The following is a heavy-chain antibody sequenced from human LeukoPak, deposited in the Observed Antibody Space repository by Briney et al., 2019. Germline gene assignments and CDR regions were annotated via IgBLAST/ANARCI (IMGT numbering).Heavy chain of an antibody. CDR1: GYTFTSYD. J-gene: IGHJ4*02. CDR2: MNPNSGNT. Sequence: RASVKVSCKAPGYTFTSYDINWVRQATGQGLEWMGWMNPNSGNTGYAQKFQGRVTITRNTSISTAYMELSSLRSEDTAVYYCARGGEYQLLPFDYWGQGTLVTVSS. V-gene: IGHV1-8*03. D-gene: IGHD2-2*01. CDR3: ARGGEYQLLPFDY.